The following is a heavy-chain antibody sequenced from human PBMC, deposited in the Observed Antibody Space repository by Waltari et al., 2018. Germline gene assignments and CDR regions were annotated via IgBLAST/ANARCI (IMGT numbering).Heavy chain of an antibody. V-gene: IGHV4-38-2*01. CDR1: GYSISSGYY. CDR2: IYHSGST. J-gene: IGHJ3*02. Sequence: QVQLQESGPGLVKPSETLSLTCAVSGYSISSGYYWDWIRQPPGKGLEWIGSIYHSGSTYYNPSLKSRVTISVDTSKNQFSLKLSSVTAADTAVYYCASRPGMIYAFDIWGQGTMVTVSS. CDR3: ASRPGMIYAFDI. D-gene: IGHD3-16*01.